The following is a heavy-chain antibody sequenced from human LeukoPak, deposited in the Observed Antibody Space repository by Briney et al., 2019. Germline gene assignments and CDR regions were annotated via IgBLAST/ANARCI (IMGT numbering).Heavy chain of an antibody. CDR1: GGSISSGSYY. CDR3: AREDIVVVPDAFDI. V-gene: IGHV4-61*02. D-gene: IGHD2-2*01. CDR2: IYTSGST. J-gene: IGHJ3*02. Sequence: PSETLSLTCTVSGGSISSGSYYWSWIRQPAGKGLEWIGRIYTSGSTNYNPSLKSRVTISVDTSKNQFSLKLISVTAADTAVYYCAREDIVVVPDAFDIWGQGTMVTVSS.